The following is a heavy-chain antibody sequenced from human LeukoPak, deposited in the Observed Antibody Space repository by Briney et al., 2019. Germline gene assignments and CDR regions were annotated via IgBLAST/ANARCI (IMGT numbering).Heavy chain of an antibody. J-gene: IGHJ4*02. D-gene: IGHD1-14*01. CDR1: EFPFSVYA. CDR2: IDASGSDT. Sequence: GGSLRLSCEVSEFPFSVYAMAWVRQAPGQGLEWVSAIDASGSDTYYTDSVKGRFTISRDNSKNTVYLQMNSLRVEDTAVYYCADYRKPQGLDYWGQGTLVTVSS. CDR3: ADYRKPQGLDY. V-gene: IGHV3-23*01.